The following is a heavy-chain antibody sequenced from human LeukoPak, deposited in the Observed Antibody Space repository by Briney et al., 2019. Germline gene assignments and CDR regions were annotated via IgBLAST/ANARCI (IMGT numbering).Heavy chain of an antibody. D-gene: IGHD5-12*01. J-gene: IGHJ3*02. CDR2: IHTSGST. CDR1: GGSISSYY. Sequence: PSETLSLTCTVSGGSISSYYWSWIRQPAGKGLEWIGRIHTSGSTNYNPSLKSRVTLSVDTSKNQFSLKLSSVTAADTAVYYCARAVGYSGYGSGARAFDIWGQGTMVTVSS. CDR3: ARAVGYSGYGSGARAFDI. V-gene: IGHV4-4*07.